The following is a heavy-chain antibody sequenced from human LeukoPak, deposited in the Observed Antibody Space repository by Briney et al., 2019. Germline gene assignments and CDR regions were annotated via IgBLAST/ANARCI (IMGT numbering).Heavy chain of an antibody. D-gene: IGHD4-17*01. CDR3: ARVEGYGDYLYYFDY. CDR1: GYTFTGYY. J-gene: IGHJ4*02. CDR2: INPNSGGT. Sequence: ASVKVSCKASGYTFTGYYMHWVRQAPGQGLEWMGWINPNSGGTNYAQKFQGRVTMTRDTSISTAYMELSRLRSDDTAGYYCARVEGYGDYLYYFDYWGQGTLVTVSS. V-gene: IGHV1-2*02.